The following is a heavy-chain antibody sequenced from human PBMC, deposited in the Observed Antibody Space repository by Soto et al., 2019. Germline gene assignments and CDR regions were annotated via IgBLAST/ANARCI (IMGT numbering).Heavy chain of an antibody. J-gene: IGHJ6*02. CDR1: GGSFSGYY. V-gene: IGHV4-34*01. CDR3: ARAACSSTSCYYYYYYGMDV. Sequence: LSLTCAVYGGSFSGYYWSWIRQPPGKGLEWIGEINHSGSTNYNPSLKRRVTIPLDTSKNQFSLKLSSVTAADTAVYYCARAACSSTSCYYYYYYGMDVWGQGTTVTVSS. CDR2: INHSGST. D-gene: IGHD2-2*01.